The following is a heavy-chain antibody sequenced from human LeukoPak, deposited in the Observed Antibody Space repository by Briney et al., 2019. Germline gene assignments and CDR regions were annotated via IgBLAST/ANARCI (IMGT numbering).Heavy chain of an antibody. Sequence: SETLSLTCGVSGGSFSGYYWNWIRRAPGKGLEWIGEINHNGTTSSNPSLKSRVTISVDTSRSRFSLKLNSATAADTAVYYCARGFLGLNGGVWGQGTTVTVSS. D-gene: IGHD1-26*01. CDR1: GGSFSGYY. V-gene: IGHV4-34*01. J-gene: IGHJ6*02. CDR2: INHNGTT. CDR3: ARGFLGLNGGV.